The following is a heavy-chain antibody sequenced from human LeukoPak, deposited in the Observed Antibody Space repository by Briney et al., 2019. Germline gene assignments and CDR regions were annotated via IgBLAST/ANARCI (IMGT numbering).Heavy chain of an antibody. V-gene: IGHV3-23*01. J-gene: IGHJ4*02. CDR3: WKVLGAIPRAPYFFEL. Sequence: GSLRLSCAASGFTFSSYAMSWVRQAPGKGLEWVSAISGSGGSTYYADSVKGRFTISRDNSKNTLYLQMNSLRAEDTAVYYCWKVLGAIPRAPYFFELWGQGTLVTVSS. CDR1: GFTFSSYA. CDR2: ISGSGGST. D-gene: IGHD2-21*01.